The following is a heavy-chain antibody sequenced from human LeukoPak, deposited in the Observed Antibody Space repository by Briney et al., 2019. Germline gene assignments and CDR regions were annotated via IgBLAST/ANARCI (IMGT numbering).Heavy chain of an antibody. D-gene: IGHD3-10*01. Sequence: GGSLRLSCAASGFTFSSYGMSWVRQAPGKGLEWVSAIGGRDGSSYYADSVKGRFTISRDNSKNTLYVQMNSLRAEDTAVYYCAKGHYYGSGSLDYWGQGTLVTVSS. CDR2: IGGRDGSS. CDR3: AKGHYYGSGSLDY. CDR1: GFTFSSYG. J-gene: IGHJ4*02. V-gene: IGHV3-23*01.